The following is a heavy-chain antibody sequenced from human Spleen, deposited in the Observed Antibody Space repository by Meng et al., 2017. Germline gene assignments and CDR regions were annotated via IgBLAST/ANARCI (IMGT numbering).Heavy chain of an antibody. Sequence: ASVKVSCKASGYTFTSYDINWVRQATGQGLEWMGWMNPNSGNTGYAQKFQGRVTMTRNTSISTAYMELSSLRSEDTAVYYCARGRPTYYAFWSGYLPFDSWGRGTLVTVSS. V-gene: IGHV1-8*01. CDR3: ARGRPTYYAFWSGYLPFDS. CDR2: MNPNSGNT. J-gene: IGHJ4*02. CDR1: GYTFTSYD. D-gene: IGHD3-3*01.